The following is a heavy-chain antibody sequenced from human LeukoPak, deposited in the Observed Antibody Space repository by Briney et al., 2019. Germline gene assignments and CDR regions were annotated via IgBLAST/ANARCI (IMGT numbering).Heavy chain of an antibody. V-gene: IGHV3-33*01. CDR2: IWYDGSNK. CDR1: VFTFSSYC. D-gene: IGHD6-6*01. CDR3: VRDITARYLDY. Sequence: GGSLRLSCAASVFTFSSYCMHWVRQAPGKGLEWVAVIWYDGSNKYYADSVKGRFTISRDNSKNTLYLQMNSLRVEDTAMYYCVRDITARYLDYWGQGTLVTVSS. J-gene: IGHJ4*02.